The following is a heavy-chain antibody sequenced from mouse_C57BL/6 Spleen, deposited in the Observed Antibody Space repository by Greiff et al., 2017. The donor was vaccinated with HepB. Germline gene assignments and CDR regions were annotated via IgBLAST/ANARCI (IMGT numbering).Heavy chain of an antibody. CDR3: AKEEGGNWYFDV. J-gene: IGHJ1*03. Sequence: VQLQQSGPELVKPGASVKISCKASGYTFTDYYMNWVKQSHGKSLEWIGDINPNNGGTSYNQKFKGKATLTVDKSSSTAYMELRSLTSEDSAVYYCAKEEGGNWYFDVWGTGTTVTVSS. CDR2: INPNNGGT. CDR1: GYTFTDYY. V-gene: IGHV1-26*01.